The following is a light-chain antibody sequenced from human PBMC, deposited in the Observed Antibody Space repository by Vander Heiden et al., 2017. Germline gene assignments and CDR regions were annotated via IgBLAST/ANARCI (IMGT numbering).Light chain of an antibody. Sequence: DIVFTQSPAPLSLSPGERATLSCRASQSVSSYLAWYQQKPGQAPRLLIYDASNRAAGIPARFSGSGSGTDFTLTISSLESEDFAVYYCQQGSYWPGIFGEGTKLEIK. CDR3: QQGSYWPGI. J-gene: IGKJ4*01. CDR2: DAS. CDR1: QSVSSY. V-gene: IGKV3-11*01.